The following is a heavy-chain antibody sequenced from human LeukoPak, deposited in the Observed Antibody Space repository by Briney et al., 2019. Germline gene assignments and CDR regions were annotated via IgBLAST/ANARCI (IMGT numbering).Heavy chain of an antibody. CDR1: GFTFSSYA. Sequence: GGSLRLSCAASGFTFSSYAMSWVRQAPGKGREWVSGISASGGSTYYADSVKGHFTISRDNSKNTLFLQVNSLRAEDTAMYYCAIGPRQKRGLSTYWGQGTLVTVSS. V-gene: IGHV3-23*01. D-gene: IGHD3/OR15-3a*01. J-gene: IGHJ4*02. CDR3: AIGPRQKRGLSTY. CDR2: ISASGGST.